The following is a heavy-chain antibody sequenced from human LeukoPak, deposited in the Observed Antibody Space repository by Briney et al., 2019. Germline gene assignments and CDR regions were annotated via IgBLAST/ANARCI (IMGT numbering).Heavy chain of an antibody. D-gene: IGHD6-13*01. CDR3: ARWGIAAAGLFDY. V-gene: IGHV3-21*01. Sequence: GGSPRLSCAASGFTFSSYSMNWVRQAPGKGLEWVSSISSSSSYIYYADSVKGRFTISRDNAKNSLYLQMNSLRAEDTAVYYCARWGIAAAGLFDYWGQGTLVTVSS. CDR2: ISSSSSYI. J-gene: IGHJ4*02. CDR1: GFTFSSYS.